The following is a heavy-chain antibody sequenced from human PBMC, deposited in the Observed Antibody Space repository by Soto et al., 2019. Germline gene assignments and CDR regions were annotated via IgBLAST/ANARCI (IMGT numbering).Heavy chain of an antibody. V-gene: IGHV3-33*01. CDR3: ARDQRTTPETFDY. D-gene: IGHD4-17*01. J-gene: IGHJ4*02. Sequence: GGSLRLSCVASGFSFSSYGMHWVRQTPGKRLEWVAVIWDDGNNEYYADSVRGRFTISRDNSKSTLYLQMNSLRAEDTALYYCARDQRTTPETFDYWGQGTQVTVSS. CDR1: GFSFSSYG. CDR2: IWDDGNNE.